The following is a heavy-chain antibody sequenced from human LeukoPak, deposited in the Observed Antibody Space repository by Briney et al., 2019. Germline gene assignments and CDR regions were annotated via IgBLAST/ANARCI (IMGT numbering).Heavy chain of an antibody. J-gene: IGHJ4*02. Sequence: ASVKVSCKASGYTFTGYYMHWVRQAPGQGLEWMGWINPNSGGTNYAQKFQGRVTMTRDTSISAAYMELSRLRSDDTAVYYCARESAVAGTGDYWGQGTLVTVSS. CDR1: GYTFTGYY. CDR2: INPNSGGT. V-gene: IGHV1-2*02. CDR3: ARESAVAGTGDY. D-gene: IGHD6-19*01.